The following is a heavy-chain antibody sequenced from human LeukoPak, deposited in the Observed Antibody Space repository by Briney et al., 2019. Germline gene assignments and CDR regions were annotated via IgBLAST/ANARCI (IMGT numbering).Heavy chain of an antibody. D-gene: IGHD4-23*01. CDR1: GGSISRGGYY. CDR3: ARDPSPHYGGNLDAFDI. V-gene: IGHV4-31*03. J-gene: IGHJ3*02. Sequence: SETLSLTCTFSGGSISRGGYYWSWIRQHPGKGLEWIGYIYYSGSTYYNPSLKSRVTISVDTSKNQFSLKLSSVTAADTAVYYCARDPSPHYGGNLDAFDIWGQGTMVTVSS. CDR2: IYYSGST.